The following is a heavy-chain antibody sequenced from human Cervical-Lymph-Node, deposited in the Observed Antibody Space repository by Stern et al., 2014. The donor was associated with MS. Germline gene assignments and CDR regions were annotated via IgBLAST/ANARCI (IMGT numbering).Heavy chain of an antibody. CDR3: AHRRRSGWDDAFDI. CDR1: GFSLSTSGVG. J-gene: IGHJ3*02. CDR2: IYWEEDK. Sequence: QITLKESGPTLVKPTQTLTLTCTFSGFSLSTSGVGVGWIRQPPGKALEWLALIYWEEDKRYSPSLKSRLTITKDTSKNQVVLTMTNMDPVDTATYYCAHRRRSGWDDAFDIWGQGTMVTVSS. V-gene: IGHV2-5*02. D-gene: IGHD6-19*01.